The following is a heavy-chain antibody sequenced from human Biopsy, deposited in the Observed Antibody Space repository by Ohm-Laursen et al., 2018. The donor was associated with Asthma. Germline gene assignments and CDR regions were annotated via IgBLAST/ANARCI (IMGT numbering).Heavy chain of an antibody. J-gene: IGHJ3*02. D-gene: IGHD1-1*01. Sequence: SLRLSCSASGFSFSNFAIHWVRQAPGKGLEWVGVISKDASTQDYADSVKGRFTMARDNSKNTLDLQMNSLREGDTAVYYCVRDGTDDAFDIWGQGTVVSVSS. V-gene: IGHV3-30*06. CDR1: GFSFSNFA. CDR3: VRDGTDDAFDI. CDR2: ISKDASTQ.